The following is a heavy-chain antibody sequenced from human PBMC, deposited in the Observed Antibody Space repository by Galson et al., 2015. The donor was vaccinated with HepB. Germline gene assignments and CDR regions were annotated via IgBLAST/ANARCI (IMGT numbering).Heavy chain of an antibody. D-gene: IGHD6-13*01. CDR2: LWYDGSNK. J-gene: IGHJ3*02. CDR3: ARERINIADEGSALDI. CDR1: GLTFSSYG. V-gene: IGHV3-33*01. Sequence: SLRLSCAASGLTFSSYGMHWVRQAPGKGLEWVAFLWYDGSNKNYADSVKGRFSIFRDNSKNTLYLQMNSLRAEDTAVYYCARERINIADEGSALDIWGQGTMVTVSS.